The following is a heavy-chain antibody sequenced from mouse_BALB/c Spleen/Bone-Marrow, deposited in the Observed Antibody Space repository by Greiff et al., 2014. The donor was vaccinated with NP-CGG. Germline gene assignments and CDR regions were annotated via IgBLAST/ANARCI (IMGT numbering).Heavy chain of an antibody. D-gene: IGHD1-1*01. CDR1: GYAFTNYW. Sequence: LAESGAELVRPGTSVKVSCKASGYAFTNYWIEWIKQRPGQGLEWIGVINPGSGGINYNEKFKGKATLTADKSSSTAYMQLSSLTSDDSAVYFCARELVRGMDYWGQGTSVTVSS. J-gene: IGHJ4*01. CDR3: ARELVRGMDY. V-gene: IGHV1-54*01. CDR2: INPGSGGI.